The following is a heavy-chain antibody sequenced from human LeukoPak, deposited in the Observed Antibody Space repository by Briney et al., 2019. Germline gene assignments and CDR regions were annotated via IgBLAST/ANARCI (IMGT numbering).Heavy chain of an antibody. CDR1: GFTFSSSW. J-gene: IGHJ3*02. Sequence: GGSLRLSCAASGFTFSSSWMSWVRQAPGKGLEWVSAISGSGGSTFYADSVKGRFTISRDNSKNTLYLQMNSLRAEDTAVYYCAKDIAAAGTIVGAFDIWGQGTMVTVSS. CDR3: AKDIAAAGTIVGAFDI. CDR2: ISGSGGST. V-gene: IGHV3-23*01. D-gene: IGHD6-13*01.